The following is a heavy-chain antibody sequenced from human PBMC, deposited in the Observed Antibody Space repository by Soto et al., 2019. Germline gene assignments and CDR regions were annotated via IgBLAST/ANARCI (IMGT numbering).Heavy chain of an antibody. CDR2: ISGSGGNT. Sequence: GGSLRLSCAASGFTFSSYAMSWVRQAPGKGLEWVSAISGSGGNTYYADSVKGRFTISRDNSKNTVCLQMNSLRADDTAVYYCAREGSCSSTSCGWFDPWGQGTLVTVSS. V-gene: IGHV3-23*01. D-gene: IGHD2-2*01. J-gene: IGHJ5*02. CDR1: GFTFSSYA. CDR3: AREGSCSSTSCGWFDP.